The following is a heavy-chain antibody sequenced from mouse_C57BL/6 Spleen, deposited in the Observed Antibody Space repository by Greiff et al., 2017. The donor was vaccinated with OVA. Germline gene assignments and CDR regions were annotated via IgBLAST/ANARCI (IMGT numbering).Heavy chain of an antibody. CDR2: IWTGGGT. CDR3: ARKYCGSSYGYVDV. Sequence: QVQLQQSGPGLVAPSQRLSITCTVSGFSFPSSAISWVRQPPGKGLEWLGVIWTGGGTKYNSALKSRLSISKDNSKSQVFLKMNSLQTDDTASYYCARKYCGSSYGYVDVWGTGTTVTVSS. J-gene: IGHJ1*03. CDR1: GFSFPSSA. V-gene: IGHV2-9-1*01. D-gene: IGHD1-1*01.